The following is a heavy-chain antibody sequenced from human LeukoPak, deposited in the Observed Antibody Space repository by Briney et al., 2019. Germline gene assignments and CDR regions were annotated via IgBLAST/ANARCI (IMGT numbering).Heavy chain of an antibody. CDR2: IDKEGSAA. Sequence: GGSLRLSCVSSGCIFTNYWMHWVRQVPGKGPVWVGRIDKEGSAAFYAESVKGRFTISRDNVKSTVYLQMNSLTAEDTAVYHCARGGYSGSYYRFDWGQGTLVTVSS. CDR3: ARGGYSGSYYRFD. V-gene: IGHV3-74*01. J-gene: IGHJ4*02. D-gene: IGHD1-26*01. CDR1: GCIFTNYW.